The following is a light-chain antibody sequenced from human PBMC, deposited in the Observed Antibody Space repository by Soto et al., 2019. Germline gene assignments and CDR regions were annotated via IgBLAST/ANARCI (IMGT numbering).Light chain of an antibody. CDR2: YDS. Sequence: SYELTQPPSVSVAPGKTARIPCGGNNIGSKDVHWYQQKPGQAPVLVTYYDSDRPSGIPERFSGSNSGNTATLTISRVEAGDEADYYCQVWHTSSDHRGVFGGGTKLTVL. CDR3: QVWHTSSDHRGV. CDR1: NIGSKD. J-gene: IGLJ3*02. V-gene: IGLV3-21*04.